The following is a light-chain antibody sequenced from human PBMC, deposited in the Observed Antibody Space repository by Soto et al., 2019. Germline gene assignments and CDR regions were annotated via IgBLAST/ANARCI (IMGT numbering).Light chain of an antibody. J-gene: IGKJ1*01. V-gene: IGKV1-5*03. CDR1: QTISSW. CDR3: QHYNSYSEA. CDR2: KAS. Sequence: DIQMTQSPSTLSASVGDRVTITCRASQTISSWLPWYQQKPGKAPKLLIYKASTLKSGVPSRFSGSGSGTEFTLTISSLQPDDCATYYCQHYNSYSEAFGKGTKVDIK.